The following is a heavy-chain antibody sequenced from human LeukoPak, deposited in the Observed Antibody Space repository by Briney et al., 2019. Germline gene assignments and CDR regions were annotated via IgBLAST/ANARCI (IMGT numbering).Heavy chain of an antibody. V-gene: IGHV5-51*01. CDR2: IYPGDSDT. Sequence: GESLKISCKGSGYIFTNYWIGWVRQLPGKGLEWMGIIYPGDSDTRYSPSFQGQVTISVDKSISTAYLQWSSLKASDTAMYYCARRKGGAVLGAFDIWGQGTMITVSS. CDR1: GYIFTNYW. J-gene: IGHJ3*02. D-gene: IGHD3-3*02. CDR3: ARRKGGAVLGAFDI.